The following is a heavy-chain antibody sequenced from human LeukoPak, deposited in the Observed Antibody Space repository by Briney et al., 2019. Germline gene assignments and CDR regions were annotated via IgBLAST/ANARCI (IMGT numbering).Heavy chain of an antibody. J-gene: IGHJ4*02. D-gene: IGHD3-22*01. CDR3: ARERLYYYDSSGYTFFDY. CDR1: GFSFSRHT. Sequence: GRSLRLSCAASGFSFSRHTIHRVRQAPGKGLEWVALISDDGNNKYYADSVKGRFTISRDNSRNTLYLQMNSLRAEDTAIYYCARERLYYYDSSGYTFFDYWGQGTLVTVSS. V-gene: IGHV3-30-3*01. CDR2: ISDDGNNK.